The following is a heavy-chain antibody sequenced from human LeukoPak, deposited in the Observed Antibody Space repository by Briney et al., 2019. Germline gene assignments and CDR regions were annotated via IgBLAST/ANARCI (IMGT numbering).Heavy chain of an antibody. J-gene: IGHJ4*02. CDR3: ARWADSSSPDY. V-gene: IGHV4-59*01. CDR1: GGSISSYY. Sequence: PSETLSLTCTVSGGSISSYYWSWIRQPPWKGLEWIGYIYYSGSTNYNPSLKSRVTISVDTSKNQFSLKLSSVTAADTAVYYCARWADSSSPDYWGQGTLVTVSS. CDR2: IYYSGST. D-gene: IGHD6-13*01.